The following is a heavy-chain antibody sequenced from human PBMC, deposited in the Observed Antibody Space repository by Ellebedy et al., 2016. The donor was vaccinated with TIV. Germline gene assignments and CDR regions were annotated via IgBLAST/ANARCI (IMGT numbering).Heavy chain of an antibody. J-gene: IGHJ4*02. CDR2: IYPGDSET. CDR3: ARQGERHFDF. Sequence: PGGSLRLSCKGSGYSFTTYWIGWVRQMPGIGLQWMGIIYPGDSETITRYSPSVQGHVTISVDNSINTAYLQWSSLKASDTAMYYCARQGERHFDFWGQGTLVTVSS. V-gene: IGHV5-51*01. CDR1: GYSFTTYW. D-gene: IGHD1-1*01.